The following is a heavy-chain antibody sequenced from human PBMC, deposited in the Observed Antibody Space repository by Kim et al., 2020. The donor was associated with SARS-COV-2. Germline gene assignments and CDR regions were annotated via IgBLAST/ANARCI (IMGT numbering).Heavy chain of an antibody. Sequence: ASVKVSCKASGYTFTGYYMHWVRQAPGQGLEWMGWINPNSGGTNYAQKFQDRVTMTRDTSISTAYMELSRLRSDDTAVYYCARERSTMVRGVRDSLGYWGQGTLVTVSS. CDR1: GYTFTGYY. J-gene: IGHJ4*02. D-gene: IGHD3-10*01. CDR3: ARERSTMVRGVRDSLGY. CDR2: INPNSGGT. V-gene: IGHV1-2*02.